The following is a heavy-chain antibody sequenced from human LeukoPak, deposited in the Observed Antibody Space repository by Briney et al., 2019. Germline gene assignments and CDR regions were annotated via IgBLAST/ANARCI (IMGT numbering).Heavy chain of an antibody. V-gene: IGHV3-7*03. D-gene: IGHD3-22*01. CDR2: IKQDGSEK. CDR3: ATPLDYYDRSDSHQGGD. Sequence: GGSLRLSCEASGLTFSTHWMTWVRQAPGKGLEWVANIKQDGSEKYYVDSVKGRFTISRDNAKNSLYLQMNSLRAEDTAVYYCATPLDYYDRSDSHQGGDWGQGTLVTVSS. CDR1: GLTFSTHW. J-gene: IGHJ4*02.